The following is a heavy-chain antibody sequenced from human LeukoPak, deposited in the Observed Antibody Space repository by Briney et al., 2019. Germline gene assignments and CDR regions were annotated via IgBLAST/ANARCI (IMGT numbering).Heavy chain of an antibody. V-gene: IGHV4-59*01. J-gene: IGHJ4*02. D-gene: IGHD3-10*01. Sequence: ASGTLSLTCTVSGGSISGYYWSWIRQPPGKGLEWIGYIYYSGSTNYNPSLKSRVTISVDTSKNQFSLKLSSVTAADTAVYYCARGRGTVGENFDYWGQGTLVTVSS. CDR2: IYYSGST. CDR1: GGSISGYY. CDR3: ARGRGTVGENFDY.